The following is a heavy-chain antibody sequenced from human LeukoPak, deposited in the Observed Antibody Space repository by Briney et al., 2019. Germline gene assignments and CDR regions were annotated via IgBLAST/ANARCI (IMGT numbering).Heavy chain of an antibody. CDR2: VDPEDGET. Sequence: ASVKVSCKASGYTSTSYYMHWVRQAPGKGLEWMGLVDPEDGETIYAEKFQGRVTITADTSTDTAYMELSSLRSEDTAVYYCATGRWLQPFDPWGQGTLVTVSS. J-gene: IGHJ5*02. CDR3: ATGRWLQPFDP. D-gene: IGHD5-24*01. CDR1: GYTSTSYY. V-gene: IGHV1-69-2*01.